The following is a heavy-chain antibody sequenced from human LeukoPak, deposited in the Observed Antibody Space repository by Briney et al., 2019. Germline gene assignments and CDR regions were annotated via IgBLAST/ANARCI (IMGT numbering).Heavy chain of an antibody. D-gene: IGHD6-13*01. Sequence: ASVKVSCKASGYTFTGYYMRWVRQAPGQGLEWMGWINPNSGGTNYAQKFQGRVTMTRDTSISTAYMELSRLRSDDTAVYYCARDRDSSSWYDYWGQGTLVTVSS. CDR2: INPNSGGT. CDR1: GYTFTGYY. CDR3: ARDRDSSSWYDY. J-gene: IGHJ4*02. V-gene: IGHV1-2*02.